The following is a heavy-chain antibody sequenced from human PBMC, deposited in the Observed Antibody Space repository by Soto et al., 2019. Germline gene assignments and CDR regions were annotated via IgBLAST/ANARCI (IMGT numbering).Heavy chain of an antibody. Sequence: GGSLRLSCAASGFTFSDYYMTWIRQAPGKGLEWVSYISGGGSTKYYADSVKGRFTISRDNAKTSVFLQMNSLRADDTAVYYCERDKYCGPDCYSGNFDYWGQGALVTVSS. D-gene: IGHD2-21*02. V-gene: IGHV3-11*01. CDR1: GFTFSDYY. CDR3: ERDKYCGPDCYSGNFDY. J-gene: IGHJ4*02. CDR2: ISGGGSTK.